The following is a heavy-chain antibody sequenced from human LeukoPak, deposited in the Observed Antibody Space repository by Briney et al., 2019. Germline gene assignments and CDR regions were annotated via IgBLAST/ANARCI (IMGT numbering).Heavy chain of an antibody. Sequence: PPETLSLTCLVYGGSFTGYYWGWIRQPPGRGMEWVGEINHSGSTNYNTSFKSRVTISVDTSKNQLSLKLSSVTAADTAVYYCARAYYSSGWYSSNWFDPWGQGTLVTVSS. CDR3: ARAYYSSGWYSSNWFDP. D-gene: IGHD6-19*01. CDR1: GGSFTGYY. J-gene: IGHJ5*02. CDR2: INHSGST. V-gene: IGHV4-34*01.